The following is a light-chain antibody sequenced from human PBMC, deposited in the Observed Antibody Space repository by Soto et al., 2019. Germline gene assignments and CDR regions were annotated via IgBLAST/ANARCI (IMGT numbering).Light chain of an antibody. Sequence: EIVLTQSPATLSLSPGDRATLSCRASHNDGTHLAWYQHRGGQAPRLLIFDASKRAAGVPDRFSGSVSGTDFVLSINNLEPEYFASYYCQQRANWLFGQGTKLEIK. CDR2: DAS. CDR3: QQRANWL. J-gene: IGKJ2*01. CDR1: HNDGTH. V-gene: IGKV3-11*01.